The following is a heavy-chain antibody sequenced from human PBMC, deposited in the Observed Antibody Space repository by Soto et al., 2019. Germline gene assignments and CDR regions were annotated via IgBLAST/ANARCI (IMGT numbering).Heavy chain of an antibody. J-gene: IGHJ4*02. CDR3: ARHSSGYDLAY. CDR1: GGSISSYY. Sequence: SETLSLTCTVSGGSISSYYWSWIRQPPGKGLEWIGYIYYSGSTNYNPSLKSRVTISVDTSKNQFSLKLSSVTAADTAVYYCARHSSGYDLAYWGQGTLVTVSS. CDR2: IYYSGST. V-gene: IGHV4-59*08. D-gene: IGHD5-12*01.